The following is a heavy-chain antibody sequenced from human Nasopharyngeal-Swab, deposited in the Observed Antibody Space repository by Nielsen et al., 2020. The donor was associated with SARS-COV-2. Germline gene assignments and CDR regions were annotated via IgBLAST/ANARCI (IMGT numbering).Heavy chain of an antibody. J-gene: IGHJ5*02. CDR2: INPGGGSA. D-gene: IGHD2-15*01. V-gene: IGHV1-46*01. Sequence: ASVQVSCQASGYTFTRYYIHWVRQAPGQGLEWMGIINPGGGSARYSQNFQGRVTMTGDTSTSTVYMELSSLRSEDTAVYYCARGGDPREVVAATDCFDPWGQGTLVTVSS. CDR3: ARGGDPREVVAATDCFDP. CDR1: GYTFTRYY.